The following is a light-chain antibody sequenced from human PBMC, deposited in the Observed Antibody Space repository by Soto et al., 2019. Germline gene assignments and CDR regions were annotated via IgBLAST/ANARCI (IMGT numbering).Light chain of an antibody. CDR1: QDILSW. V-gene: IGKV1-12*01. Sequence: DIQMTQSPSSVSASVGDTVTITCRASQDILSWLAWYQQKPGEAPRLLLYASSNLQSGVPSRFSGSRSGTDFTLTISSLQPEDFAAYCQQANTFPITFGPGTRLDIK. CDR2: ASS. CDR3: QQANTFPIT. J-gene: IGKJ3*01.